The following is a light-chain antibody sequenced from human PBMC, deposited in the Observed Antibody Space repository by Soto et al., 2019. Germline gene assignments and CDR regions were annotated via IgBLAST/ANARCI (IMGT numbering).Light chain of an antibody. CDR1: QTISNW. V-gene: IGKV1-5*03. CDR3: QQYNSYSQT. CDR2: KAS. J-gene: IGKJ1*01. Sequence: IRMKQSPSTLSASVGDRVTITCRASQTISNWLAWYQQKPGKAPKLLIYKASTLESGVPSRFSGSGSGTEFTPTISSLQPEDFATYYCQQYNSYSQTFGQGTKVDI.